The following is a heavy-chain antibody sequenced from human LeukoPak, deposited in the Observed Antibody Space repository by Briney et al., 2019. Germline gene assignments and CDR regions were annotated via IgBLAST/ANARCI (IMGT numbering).Heavy chain of an antibody. J-gene: IGHJ3*02. D-gene: IGHD3-22*01. CDR1: GGAFSSSIYY. Sequence: SETLSLTCTVSGGAFSSSIYYWVWIRQPPGKGLEWIASIYYSGDTHYNPSLKSRITISVDTSKTQVSLKVNSVTAADTAVHYCARAGHWGAQYSHGSGYSDAFDIWGQGTMVTVSS. CDR2: IYYSGDT. V-gene: IGHV4-39*07. CDR3: ARAGHWGAQYSHGSGYSDAFDI.